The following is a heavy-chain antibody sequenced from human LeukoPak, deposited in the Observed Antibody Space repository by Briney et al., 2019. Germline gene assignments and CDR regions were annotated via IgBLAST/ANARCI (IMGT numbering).Heavy chain of an antibody. CDR3: AKDRVDTAYYYGMDV. J-gene: IGHJ6*02. D-gene: IGHD5-18*01. V-gene: IGHV3-30*04. CDR1: GFTFSSYA. CDR2: ISYDGSNK. Sequence: GGSLRLSCAASGFTFSSYAMHWVRQAPGKGLEWVAVISYDGSNKYYADSVKGRFTISRDNSKNTLYLQMNSLRAEDTAVYYCAKDRVDTAYYYGMDVWGQGTTVTVSS.